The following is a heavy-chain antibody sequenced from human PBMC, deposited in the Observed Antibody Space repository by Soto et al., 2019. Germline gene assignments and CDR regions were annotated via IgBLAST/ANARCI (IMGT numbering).Heavy chain of an antibody. CDR2: IYYSGST. D-gene: IGHD1-1*01. CDR3: ARDWNYYPMDV. CDR1: GGSVSSGSYY. V-gene: IGHV4-61*01. Sequence: SETLSLTCTVSGGSVSSGSYYWIWIRQPPGKGLEWIGYIYYSGSTNYNPSLKSRVTISVDTSKNQFSLKLSSVTAADTAVYYCARDWNYYPMDVWGQGTTVTVSS. J-gene: IGHJ6*02.